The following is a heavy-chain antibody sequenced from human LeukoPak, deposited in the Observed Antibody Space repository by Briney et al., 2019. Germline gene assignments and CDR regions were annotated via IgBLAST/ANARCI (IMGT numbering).Heavy chain of an antibody. CDR2: ISGSGGST. CDR3: AKAIGYCSDSSCYFDY. Sequence: GGSLRLSCAASGFTFSSYAMSWVRQAPGKGLKWVSAISGSGGSTYYADSVKGRFTISRDNSKNTLYLQMNSLRAEDTAVYYCAKAIGYCSDSSCYFDYWGQGTLVTVSS. CDR1: GFTFSSYA. V-gene: IGHV3-23*01. D-gene: IGHD2-2*01. J-gene: IGHJ4*02.